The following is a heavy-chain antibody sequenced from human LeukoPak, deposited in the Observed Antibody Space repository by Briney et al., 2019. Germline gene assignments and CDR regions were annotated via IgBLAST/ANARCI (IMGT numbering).Heavy chain of an antibody. CDR1: GLTLSRYD. J-gene: IGHJ6*02. V-gene: IGHV3-13*01. CDR3: VRAPPYSSASWGYYGMDV. Sequence: GGSLRLSCAASGLTLSRYDMHWVRQATGEGLEWVSAIGTRGDTYYAGSVKGRFTMSRENAKNSLYLKMNSLNAGDTTVYYCVRAPPYSSASWGYYGMDVWGQGTTVTVSS. CDR2: IGTRGDT. D-gene: IGHD6-19*01.